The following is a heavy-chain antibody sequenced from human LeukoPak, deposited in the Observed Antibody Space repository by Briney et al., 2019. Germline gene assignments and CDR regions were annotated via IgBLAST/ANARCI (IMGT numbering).Heavy chain of an antibody. CDR2: IRYDGSNK. D-gene: IGHD6-19*01. CDR3: ARGYSGFRWWLEYYFDY. Sequence: GGSLRLSCAASGFTFSSYGMHWVRQAPGKGLEWVAFIRYDGSNKYYADSVKGRFTISRDNSKNTLYLQMNSLRAEDTAVYYCARGYSGFRWWLEYYFDYWGQGTLVTVSS. J-gene: IGHJ4*02. CDR1: GFTFSSYG. V-gene: IGHV3-30*02.